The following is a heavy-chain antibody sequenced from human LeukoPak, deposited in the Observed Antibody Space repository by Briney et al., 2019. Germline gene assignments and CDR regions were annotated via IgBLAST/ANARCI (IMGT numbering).Heavy chain of an antibody. CDR2: IYYSGST. D-gene: IGHD6-6*01. V-gene: IGHV4-59*02. CDR1: GGSVSSYY. CDR3: ARGTSSHSGWFDP. J-gene: IGHJ5*02. Sequence: SETLSLTCTVSGGSVSSYYWSWIRQPPGKGLEWIGYIYYSGSTNYNPSLKSRVTISVDTSKNQFSLKLSSVTAADTAVYCCARGTSSHSGWFDPWGQVTLVTVSS.